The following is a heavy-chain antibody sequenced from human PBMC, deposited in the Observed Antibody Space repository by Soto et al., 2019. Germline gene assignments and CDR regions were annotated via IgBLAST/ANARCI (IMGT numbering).Heavy chain of an antibody. CDR1: GFTFSSYW. CDR3: ARELRFVEWRLSRYSYYYMDV. Sequence: EEQLVESGGGLVQPGGSLRLSCAASGFTFSSYWRSWFRQAPGRGLEWVANIKQDGSEKSYVDSVEGRFTMSREHAKKPLYLQMNSLTAEATAVYYCARELRFVEWRLSRYSYYYMDVWGKGTTVTVSS. J-gene: IGHJ6*03. CDR2: IKQDGSEK. D-gene: IGHD3-3*01. V-gene: IGHV3-7*01.